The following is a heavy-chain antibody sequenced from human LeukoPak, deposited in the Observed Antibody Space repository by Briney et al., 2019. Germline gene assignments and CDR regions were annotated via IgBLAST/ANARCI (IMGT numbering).Heavy chain of an antibody. CDR3: ARTTEAHSWRTRYYDYYMDV. D-gene: IGHD6-13*01. J-gene: IGHJ6*03. CDR1: GGSISSGSYH. V-gene: IGHV4-61*02. Sequence: SETLSLTCTVSGGSISSGSYHWSWIRQPAGKGLEWIGRIYPSGSTNYDPSLKSRVTISVDTSKNQFSLKLSSVTAADTAVYYCARTTEAHSWRTRYYDYYMDVWGKGTTVTVSS. CDR2: IYPSGST.